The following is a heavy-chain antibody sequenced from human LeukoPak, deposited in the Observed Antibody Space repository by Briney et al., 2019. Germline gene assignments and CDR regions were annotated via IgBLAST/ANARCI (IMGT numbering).Heavy chain of an antibody. Sequence: ASVRVSCKASGYTFTSYGISWVRQTPGQGLERMGWISAYNGNTNYAQKLQGRVTMTTDTSTSTAYMELRSLRSDDTAVYYCARGSGPLWFGELYAFDIWGQGTMVAVSS. J-gene: IGHJ3*02. V-gene: IGHV1-18*01. D-gene: IGHD3-10*01. CDR1: GYTFTSYG. CDR3: ARGSGPLWFGELYAFDI. CDR2: ISAYNGNT.